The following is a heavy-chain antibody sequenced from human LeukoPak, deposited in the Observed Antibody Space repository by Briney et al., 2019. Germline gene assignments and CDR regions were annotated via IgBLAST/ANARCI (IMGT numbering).Heavy chain of an antibody. V-gene: IGHV1-69*13. CDR3: ARVAIFGVVISLRYGMDV. J-gene: IGHJ6*02. Sequence: ASVTVSCTASGGTFSSYAISWVRQAPGQGLEWMGGIIPIFGTANYAQKFQGRVTITADGSTSTAYMELSSLRSEDTAVYYCARVAIFGVVISLRYGMDVWGQGTTVTVSS. CDR2: IIPIFGTA. D-gene: IGHD3-3*01. CDR1: GGTFSSYA.